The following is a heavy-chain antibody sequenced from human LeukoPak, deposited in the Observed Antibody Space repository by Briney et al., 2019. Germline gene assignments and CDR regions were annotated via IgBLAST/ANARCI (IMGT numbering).Heavy chain of an antibody. CDR1: GYTFTGHY. D-gene: IGHD3-22*01. Sequence: GASVKVSCXASGYTFTGHYMHWVRQAPGQGLEWMGRINPNSGGTNYAQKFQGRVTMTRDTSISTAYMELSRLRSDDTAVYYCAREAIYDSSGYRDAFDIWGQGTMVTVSS. CDR2: INPNSGGT. V-gene: IGHV1-2*06. CDR3: AREAIYDSSGYRDAFDI. J-gene: IGHJ3*02.